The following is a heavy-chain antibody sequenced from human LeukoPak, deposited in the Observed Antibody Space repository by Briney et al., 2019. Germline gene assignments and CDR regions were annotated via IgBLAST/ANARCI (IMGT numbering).Heavy chain of an antibody. J-gene: IGHJ4*02. CDR2: ISGSSSDI. Sequence: GGSLRLSCAASGFTFSSYAMNWVRQARGKGLEWVSSISGSSSDIYYADSVKGRFTISRDNSKNTVYLQMNSLRVEDTAVYYCAKDQNWEGGYWGQGTLVTVSS. CDR3: AKDQNWEGGY. D-gene: IGHD7-27*01. CDR1: GFTFSSYA. V-gene: IGHV3-23*01.